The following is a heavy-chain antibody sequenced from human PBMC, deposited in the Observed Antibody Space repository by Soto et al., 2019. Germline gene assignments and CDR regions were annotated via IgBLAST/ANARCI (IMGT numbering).Heavy chain of an antibody. D-gene: IGHD1-7*01. V-gene: IGHV3-23*01. CDR2: ISGSGSAT. Sequence: EVQLLESGGGLVQPGGSLRLSCESSGSTFSNYAMTWVRQAPGKGLEWVSTISGSGSATYYADSVKGRFTISRDNSKDTLYLEMNSLRAEDTAVYYCAKDPRLELRGADSWGQGTVVTVS. CDR3: AKDPRLELRGADS. CDR1: GSTFSNYA. J-gene: IGHJ4*02.